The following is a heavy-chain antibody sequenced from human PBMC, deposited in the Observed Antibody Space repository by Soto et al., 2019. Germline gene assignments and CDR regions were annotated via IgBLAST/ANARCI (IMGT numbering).Heavy chain of an antibody. D-gene: IGHD6-19*01. J-gene: IGHJ5*02. CDR2: ISHDGSTK. V-gene: IGHV3-30*18. CDR3: AKDFPSGSSRYDRFDP. CDR1: GFTFSLYG. Sequence: QVQLVESGGGVVQPGRSLRLSCAASGFTFSLYGIHWVRQAPGKGLEWLAVISHDGSTKYYADSVKGRFTVSRDNSKNSVSLQMNSRRGEVTAIYYCAKDFPSGSSRYDRFDPWGLGTSVIVS.